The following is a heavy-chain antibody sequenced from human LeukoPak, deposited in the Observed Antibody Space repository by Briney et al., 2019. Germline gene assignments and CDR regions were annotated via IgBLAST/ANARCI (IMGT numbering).Heavy chain of an antibody. CDR2: ISSSSSTI. CDR1: GFTFSSYS. D-gene: IGHD4-11*01. V-gene: IGHV3-48*01. Sequence: GGSLRLSCAASGFTFSSYSMNWVRQAPGKGLEWVSYISSSSSTIYYADSVKGRFTISRDNAKNSLYLQMNSLRAEDTAVYYCARDGPFTVGYFDYWGQGTLVTVSS. CDR3: ARDGPFTVGYFDY. J-gene: IGHJ4*02.